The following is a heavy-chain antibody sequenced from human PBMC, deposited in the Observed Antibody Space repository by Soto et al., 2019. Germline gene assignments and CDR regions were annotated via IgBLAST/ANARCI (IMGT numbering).Heavy chain of an antibody. J-gene: IGHJ5*02. D-gene: IGHD3-22*01. CDR3: ARLRLADTGGYGEFNP. Sequence: SETLSLTCSVSGDSITSGGFYWSWIRQLPGKGLDWIGRIHSSGSTSYNPSLMSRLTLSIDTSKNQFSLKLTSVTAADTAVFYCARLRLADTGGYGEFNPWGQGTLVTVSS. V-gene: IGHV4-31*03. CDR1: GDSITSGGFY. CDR2: IHSSGST.